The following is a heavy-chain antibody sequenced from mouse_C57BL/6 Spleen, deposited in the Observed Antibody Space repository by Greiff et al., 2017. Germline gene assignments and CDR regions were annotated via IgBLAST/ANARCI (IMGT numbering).Heavy chain of an antibody. J-gene: IGHJ2*01. Sequence: QVQLQQSGPGLVAPSQSLSITCTVSGFSLTSYGVDWVRQSPGKGLEWLGVIWGVGSTNYNSALKSRLSISKDNSKSQVFLKMNSLQTDDTAIYYCASGVTTVPFDYWGQGTTLTVSS. CDR2: IWGVGST. CDR3: ASGVTTVPFDY. CDR1: GFSLTSYG. V-gene: IGHV2-6*01. D-gene: IGHD1-1*01.